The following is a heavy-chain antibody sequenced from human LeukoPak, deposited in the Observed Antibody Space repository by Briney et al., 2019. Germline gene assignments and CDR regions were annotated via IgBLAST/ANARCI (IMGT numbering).Heavy chain of an antibody. CDR3: ARLGTVTSFDY. CDR2: IYYTGST. D-gene: IGHD4-17*01. CDR1: GDSISTSSYY. V-gene: IGHV4-39*07. Sequence: PSETLSLTCTVSGDSISTSSYYWGWIRQPPGKGLEWIGSIYYTGSTYYNPSLKSRVTISVDTSKNQFSLKLSSVTAADTAVYYCARLGTVTSFDYWGQGTLVTVSS. J-gene: IGHJ4*02.